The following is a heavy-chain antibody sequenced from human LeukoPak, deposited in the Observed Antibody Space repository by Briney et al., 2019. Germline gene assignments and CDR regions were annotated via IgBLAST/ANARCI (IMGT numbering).Heavy chain of an antibody. V-gene: IGHV3-7*01. CDR2: IKQDESER. D-gene: IGHD3-10*01. Sequence: PGGSLRLSCEGSGFSFSSYWMTWVRQSPGKGPEWVANIKQDESERYTVDSVKGRFTISRDNAKNSVYLHMNSLRAEDTALYYCARLSAYYYGSFFYYYMDVWGKGTMVTVSS. CDR3: ARLSAYYYGSFFYYYMDV. CDR1: GFSFSSYW. J-gene: IGHJ6*03.